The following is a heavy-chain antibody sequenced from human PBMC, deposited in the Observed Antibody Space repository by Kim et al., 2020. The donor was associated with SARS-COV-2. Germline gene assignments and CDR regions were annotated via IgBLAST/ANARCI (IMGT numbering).Heavy chain of an antibody. CDR3: AKGRDVRYFDWSRLDY. J-gene: IGHJ4*02. Sequence: GGSLRLSCAASGFTFSSYAMSWVRQAPGKGLEWVSVIYSGGSSTYYADSVKGRFTISRDNSKNTLYLQMNSLRAEDTAVYYCAKGRDVRYFDWSRLDYWGQGTLVTVSS. D-gene: IGHD3-9*01. V-gene: IGHV3-23*03. CDR2: IYSGGSST. CDR1: GFTFSSYA.